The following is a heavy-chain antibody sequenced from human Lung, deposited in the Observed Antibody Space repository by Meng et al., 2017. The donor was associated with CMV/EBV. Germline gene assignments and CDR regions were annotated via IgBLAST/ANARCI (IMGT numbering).Heavy chain of an antibody. D-gene: IGHD6-13*01. CDR3: ARGDSSTTWLVFDY. J-gene: IGHJ4*02. V-gene: IGHV3-23*01. CDR1: GFTFNNYA. Sequence: GGSLRLXCSASGFTFNNYAMTWVRQAPGKGLEWVSTVLGTGPTYYADYVKGRFTISRDDSRNTLFLQLNSLRDEDTAVFYCARGDSSTTWLVFDYWGLGPLVTVSS. CDR2: VLGTGPT.